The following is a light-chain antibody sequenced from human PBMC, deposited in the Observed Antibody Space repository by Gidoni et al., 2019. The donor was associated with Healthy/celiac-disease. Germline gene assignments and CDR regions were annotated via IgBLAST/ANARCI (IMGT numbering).Light chain of an antibody. V-gene: IGKV1-9*01. Sequence: IPFTPSPSFLSASVGDQVPIPCRASQGITRYLAWYQQKPGKAPKLLIYAAATLQSGVPSRFSGSGSGTEFTLTISSLQPEDFATYYCQQLNSYPWTFGQGTKVEIK. CDR3: QQLNSYPWT. CDR1: QGITRY. CDR2: AAA. J-gene: IGKJ1*01.